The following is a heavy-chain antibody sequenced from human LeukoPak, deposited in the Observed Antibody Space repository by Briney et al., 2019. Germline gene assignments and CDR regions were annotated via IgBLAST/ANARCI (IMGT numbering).Heavy chain of an antibody. J-gene: IGHJ4*02. V-gene: IGHV3-49*04. CDR3: AKRYCTNGVCYLAY. CDR1: GFTFGDYA. Sequence: GGSLRLSCTASGFTFGDYAMSWVRQAPGKGLEWVGFIRSKAYGGTTEYAASVKGRFTISRDDSKSIAYLQMNSLKTEDTAVYYCAKRYCTNGVCYLAYWGQGTLVAVSS. CDR2: IRSKAYGGTT. D-gene: IGHD2-8*01.